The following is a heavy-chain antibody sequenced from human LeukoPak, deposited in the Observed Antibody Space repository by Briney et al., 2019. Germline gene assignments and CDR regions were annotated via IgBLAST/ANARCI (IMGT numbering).Heavy chain of an antibody. Sequence: GGSLRLSCVASGFSFRNFGMHWVRQDPGKGLEWVTFIRDDGSNIYYADSVKGRFTISRDNSKNTLYLQMGSLRAEDMAVYYCARDVGDGYCSGGSCYYYYMDVWGKGTTVTISS. CDR3: ARDVGDGYCSGGSCYYYYMDV. J-gene: IGHJ6*03. CDR2: IRDDGSNI. CDR1: GFSFRNFG. D-gene: IGHD2-15*01. V-gene: IGHV3-30*02.